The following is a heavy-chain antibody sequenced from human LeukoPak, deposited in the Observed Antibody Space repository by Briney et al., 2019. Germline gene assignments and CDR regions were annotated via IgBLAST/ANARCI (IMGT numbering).Heavy chain of an antibody. D-gene: IGHD2-15*01. CDR1: GFTLSNYA. J-gene: IGHJ4*02. CDR2: ISGSGANT. Sequence: PGGSLRLSCVAPGFTLSNYAMSWVRQAPGKGLEWVSTISGSGANTYYADSVKGRFTISRDNSKNTLSLQMNSLRAEDTAVYYCARLFRYCSGGTCYTDRGYFFDYWGQGTLVTVSS. V-gene: IGHV3-23*01. CDR3: ARLFRYCSGGTCYTDRGYFFDY.